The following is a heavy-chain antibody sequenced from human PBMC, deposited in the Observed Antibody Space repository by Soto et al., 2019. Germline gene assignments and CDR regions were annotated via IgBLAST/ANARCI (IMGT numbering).Heavy chain of an antibody. D-gene: IGHD3-10*01. CDR3: ARGRPGVRGIRFDS. V-gene: IGHV4-34*01. Sequence: QVHIQQWGAGLLKPSETLSLTCAVYDGSFSDFYWSWIRQPPGKGLEWIGEINHSGDTNYNPSLNTRVTIPVDTSTDQFSLKVSSVTAADTAVYYCARGRPGVRGIRFDSWGQGTLVTVSS. CDR1: DGSFSDFY. J-gene: IGHJ4*02. CDR2: INHSGDT.